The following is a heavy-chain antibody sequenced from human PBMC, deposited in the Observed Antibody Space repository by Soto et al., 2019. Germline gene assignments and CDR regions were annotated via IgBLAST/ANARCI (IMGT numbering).Heavy chain of an antibody. CDR3: AREGDVGYYDSSGYYYIYYYGMDV. V-gene: IGHV3-21*01. J-gene: IGHJ6*02. Sequence: AGGSLRLSCAASGFTFSSYSMNWVRQAPGKGLEWVSSISSSSSYIYYADSVKGRFTISRDNAKNSLYLQMNSLRAEDTAVYYCAREGDVGYYDSSGYYYIYYYGMDVWGQGTTVTVSS. D-gene: IGHD3-22*01. CDR2: ISSSSSYI. CDR1: GFTFSSYS.